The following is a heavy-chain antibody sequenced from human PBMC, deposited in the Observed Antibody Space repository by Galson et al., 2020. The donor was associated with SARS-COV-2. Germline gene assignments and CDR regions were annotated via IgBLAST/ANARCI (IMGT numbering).Heavy chain of an antibody. CDR2: IYHSGST. Sequence: SETLSLTCAVSGYSISSGYYWGWIRQPPGKGLEWIGSIYHSGSTYYNPSLKSRVTISVDTSKNQFSLKLSSVTAADTAVYYCARQDYAADAFDIWGQGTMVTVSS. V-gene: IGHV4-38-2*01. CDR3: ARQDYAADAFDI. J-gene: IGHJ3*02. CDR1: GYSISSGYY. D-gene: IGHD4-17*01.